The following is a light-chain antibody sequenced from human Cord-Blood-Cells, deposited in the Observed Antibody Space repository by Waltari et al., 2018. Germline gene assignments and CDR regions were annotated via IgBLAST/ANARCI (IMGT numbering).Light chain of an antibody. Sequence: EIVLTQSPATLSLSRGERATLPCRASQSVSSYLAWYQQKPGQAPRLLIYDASNRATGIPARFSGSGSGTDFTLTISSLEPEDFAVYYCQQRSNWPLITFGQGTRLEIK. V-gene: IGKV3-11*01. CDR3: QQRSNWPLIT. CDR2: DAS. J-gene: IGKJ5*01. CDR1: QSVSSY.